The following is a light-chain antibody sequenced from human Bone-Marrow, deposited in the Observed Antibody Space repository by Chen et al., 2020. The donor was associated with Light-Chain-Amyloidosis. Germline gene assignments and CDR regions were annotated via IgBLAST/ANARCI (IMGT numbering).Light chain of an antibody. CDR3: QQYGTSPLT. V-gene: IGKV3-20*01. J-gene: IGKJ4*01. Sequence: EIVLTQPPGTLSLSPGEGANLSCRASQTISNNYLTWYQQKFGQAPRLLIYGSSSRATGIPDRFTGSGSGTDFTLTINRLEPEDFAMYYCQQYGTSPLTVGGGTKVEIK. CDR1: QTISNNY. CDR2: GSS.